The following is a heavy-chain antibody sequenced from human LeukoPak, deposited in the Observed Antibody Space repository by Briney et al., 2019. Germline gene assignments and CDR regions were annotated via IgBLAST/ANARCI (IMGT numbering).Heavy chain of an antibody. Sequence: PGGSLRLSCAASGFTFSNNWMHWVRHAPGKGLVWVSRINPDGSGTIHADSVKGRFTVSRDNAKNTLYLQMNSLRAEDTAMYYCAIGCYYDSSGYCGFDYWGQGTLVTVSS. D-gene: IGHD3-22*01. CDR2: INPDGSGT. V-gene: IGHV3-74*01. CDR1: GFTFSNNW. CDR3: AIGCYYDSSGYCGFDY. J-gene: IGHJ4*02.